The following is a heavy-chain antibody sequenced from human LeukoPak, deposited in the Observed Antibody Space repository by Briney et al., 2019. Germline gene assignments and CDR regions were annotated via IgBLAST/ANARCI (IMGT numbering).Heavy chain of an antibody. Sequence: PSETLSLTCTVSGGSIRSYYWSWIRQPAEKGLEWIGRIYISGSTNYNPSLKSRGTMSVDTSKNQFSLKLSSVTAADTAMYYCARAPEFSSGWLLDYWGQGTLVTVSS. D-gene: IGHD6-19*01. CDR1: GGSIRSYY. J-gene: IGHJ4*02. CDR3: ARAPEFSSGWLLDY. CDR2: IYISGST. V-gene: IGHV4-4*07.